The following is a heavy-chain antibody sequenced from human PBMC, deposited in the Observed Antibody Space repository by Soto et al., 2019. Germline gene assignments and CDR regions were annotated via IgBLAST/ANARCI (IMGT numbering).Heavy chain of an antibody. Sequence: QVQLVQSGAEVKKPGASVKVSCKGLGYNFIKYGINWVRQAPGQGLEWMGWISPYSGYTHSAQKFQGRLTLTTDTAAPTAYMELRSLRSADTALYYCTREAIVVIPAAQPSHFDSWCQGTLVTVSS. D-gene: IGHD2-2*01. CDR2: ISPYSGYT. J-gene: IGHJ4*02. CDR1: GYNFIKYG. CDR3: TREAIVVIPAAQPSHFDS. V-gene: IGHV1-18*01.